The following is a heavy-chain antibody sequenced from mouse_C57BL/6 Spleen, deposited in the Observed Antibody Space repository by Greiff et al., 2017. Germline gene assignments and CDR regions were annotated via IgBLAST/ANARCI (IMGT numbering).Heavy chain of an antibody. D-gene: IGHD2-1*01. J-gene: IGHJ2*01. CDR2: IHPNSGST. Sequence: QVQLQQPGAELVKPRASVKLSCKASGYTFTSYWMPWVKQRPGQGLEWIGMIHPNSGSTNYNEKFKSKATLTVDKSSSTAYMQLSSLTSEDSAVYYYAREDYYGNSDCWGQGTTLTVSS. V-gene: IGHV1-64*01. CDR3: AREDYYGNSDC. CDR1: GYTFTSYW.